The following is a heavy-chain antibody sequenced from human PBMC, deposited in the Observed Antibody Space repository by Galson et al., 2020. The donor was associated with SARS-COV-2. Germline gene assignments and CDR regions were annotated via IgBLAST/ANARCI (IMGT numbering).Heavy chain of an antibody. D-gene: IGHD2-2*01. CDR1: GGSISSSTYY. J-gene: IGHJ4*02. V-gene: IGHV4-39*01. CDR3: ARHEWPVNDVPAPFDY. CDR2: LYYSGST. Sequence: SETLSLTCTVSGGSISSSTYYWAWIRQPPGKGLQWIGSLYYSGSTYYNPSLASRVSISIDTSKNQFSLKLNSMTAADTAMYYCARHEWPVNDVPAPFDYWGQGTLVTVSS.